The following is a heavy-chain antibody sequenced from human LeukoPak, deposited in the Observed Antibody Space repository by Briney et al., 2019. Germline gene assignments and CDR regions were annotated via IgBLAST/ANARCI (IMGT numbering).Heavy chain of an antibody. V-gene: IGHV1-69*13. CDR2: IIPIFGTA. D-gene: IGHD6-13*01. J-gene: IGHJ4*02. CDR1: GGTFSSYA. Sequence: SVKVSCKASGGTFSSYAISWVRQAPGQGLEWMGGIIPIFGTANSAQKSQGRVTITADESTSAVSMELSSLRSEDTAVYYCARLYSSSWSTPSYFDYWGQGTLVTVSS. CDR3: ARLYSSSWSTPSYFDY.